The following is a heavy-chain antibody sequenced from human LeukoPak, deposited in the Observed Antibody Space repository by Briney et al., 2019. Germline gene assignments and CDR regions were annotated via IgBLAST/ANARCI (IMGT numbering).Heavy chain of an antibody. CDR2: INPNSGGT. Sequence: ASVKVSCKASGYTFTGYYMHRVRQAPGQGLEWMGWINPNSGGTNYAQKFQGRVTMTRDTSISTAYMELSRLRSDDTAVYYCARDWAPYDSSAFDIWGQGTMVTVSS. V-gene: IGHV1-2*02. CDR1: GYTFTGYY. J-gene: IGHJ3*02. D-gene: IGHD3-22*01. CDR3: ARDWAPYDSSAFDI.